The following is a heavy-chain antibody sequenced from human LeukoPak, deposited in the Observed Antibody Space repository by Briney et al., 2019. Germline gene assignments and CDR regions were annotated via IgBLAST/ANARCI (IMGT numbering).Heavy chain of an antibody. Sequence: SVKVSCKASGGTFSSYAISWVRQAPGQGLEWMGGIIPIFGTANYAQKFQGRVTITTDESTSTAYMELSSLRSEDTAVYYCARDRGDDYGDYYGMDVWGQGTTVTVSS. CDR2: IIPIFGTA. V-gene: IGHV1-69*05. CDR3: ARDRGDDYGDYYGMDV. J-gene: IGHJ6*02. D-gene: IGHD4-17*01. CDR1: GGTFSSYA.